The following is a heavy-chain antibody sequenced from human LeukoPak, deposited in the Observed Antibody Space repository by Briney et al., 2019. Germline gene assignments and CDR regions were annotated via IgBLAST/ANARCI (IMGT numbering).Heavy chain of an antibody. J-gene: IGHJ3*02. D-gene: IGHD5-24*01. Sequence: GGSLRLSCAASAFNVSGYTVNWVRQAPGKGLEWISSIRSRNNYITYAASVEGRFTISRDNTKNSLYLQMYSLRAEDTAVYYCAKDGGMATTWGDAFDIWGQGTMVTVSS. V-gene: IGHV3-21*01. CDR2: IRSRNNYI. CDR3: AKDGGMATTWGDAFDI. CDR1: AFNVSGYT.